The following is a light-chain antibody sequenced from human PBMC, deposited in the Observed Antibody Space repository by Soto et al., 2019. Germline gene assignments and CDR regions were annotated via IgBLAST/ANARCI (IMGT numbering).Light chain of an antibody. Sequence: QSALTQPASVSGSPGQSFTISCTGTSSAVGGYNYVSWYQQHPGKAPKLMIYDVSNRPSGVSNRFSGSKSGNTASLTISGLQAEDEADYYCSSYTSSSTQVFGTGTKVTVL. CDR2: DVS. CDR1: SSAVGGYNY. CDR3: SSYTSSSTQV. V-gene: IGLV2-14*01. J-gene: IGLJ1*01.